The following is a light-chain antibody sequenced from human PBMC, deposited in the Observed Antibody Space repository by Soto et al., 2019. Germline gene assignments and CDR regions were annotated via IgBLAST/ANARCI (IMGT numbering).Light chain of an antibody. Sequence: QSALTQPASVSGSPGQSITISFTGTSSDVGGYNYVSWYQQHPGKAPKLMIYEVSNRPSGVSNRFSGYKSGNTASLTISGLQAEDEADYYCTSYTTSSTHWVFGGGTKVTVL. CDR1: SSDVGGYNY. V-gene: IGLV2-14*01. CDR2: EVS. J-gene: IGLJ3*02. CDR3: TSYTTSSTHWV.